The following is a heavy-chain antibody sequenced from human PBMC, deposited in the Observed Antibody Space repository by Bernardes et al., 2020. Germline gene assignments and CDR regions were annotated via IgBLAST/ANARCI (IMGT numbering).Heavy chain of an antibody. CDR1: GFTFSSYG. J-gene: IGHJ3*02. D-gene: IGHD2-15*01. Sequence: GGSLRLSCAASGFTFSSYGMHWVRQAPGKGLEWVAVIWYDGSNKYYADSVKGRFTISRVNSKNTLYLQMNSLRAEDTAVYYCAREEGKGYCSGGSCYDAFDIWGQGTMVTVSS. V-gene: IGHV3-33*01. CDR2: IWYDGSNK. CDR3: AREEGKGYCSGGSCYDAFDI.